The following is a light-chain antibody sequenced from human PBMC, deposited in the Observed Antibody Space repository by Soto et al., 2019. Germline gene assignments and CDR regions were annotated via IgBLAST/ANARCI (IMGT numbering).Light chain of an antibody. CDR3: QQAYSFPLT. CDR2: AAA. Sequence: DIQMTQSPSSVSASVGDRVTMTCRASQDISSWLAWYQQKPGEAPKLLIYAAATMQSGGPSRFSGSGSGTDFTLTISSLQPEDFATYYCQQAYSFPLTFVGGTKVEIK. J-gene: IGKJ4*01. CDR1: QDISSW. V-gene: IGKV1-12*01.